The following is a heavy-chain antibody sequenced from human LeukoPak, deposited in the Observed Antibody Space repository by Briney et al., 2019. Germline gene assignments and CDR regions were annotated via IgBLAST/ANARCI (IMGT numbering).Heavy chain of an antibody. Sequence: ASVKVSCKASGYTFTSYDINWVRQATGQGLEWMGGIIPIFGTANYAQKFQGRVTITADKSTSTAYMELSSLRSEDTAVYYCARENGFGEFDSYYYMDVWGKGTTVTISS. CDR3: ARENGFGEFDSYYYMDV. V-gene: IGHV1-69*06. D-gene: IGHD3-10*01. CDR1: GYTFTSYD. CDR2: IIPIFGTA. J-gene: IGHJ6*03.